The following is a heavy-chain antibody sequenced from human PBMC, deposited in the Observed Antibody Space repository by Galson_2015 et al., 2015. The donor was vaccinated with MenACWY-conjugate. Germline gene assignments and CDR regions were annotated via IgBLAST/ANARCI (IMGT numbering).Heavy chain of an antibody. CDR3: ARVSLRDSGSNANWLDP. J-gene: IGHJ5*02. CDR2: ISHYNGNT. Sequence: SVKVSCKASGYTFTNYDITWVRQAPGQGLEWMGWISHYNGNTRFGEKVQGRVSMTTDTSTNTAYMELRSLGSDDTAVYYCARVSLRDSGSNANWLDPWGQGTLVTVSS. CDR1: GYTFTNYD. D-gene: IGHD3-10*01. V-gene: IGHV1-18*04.